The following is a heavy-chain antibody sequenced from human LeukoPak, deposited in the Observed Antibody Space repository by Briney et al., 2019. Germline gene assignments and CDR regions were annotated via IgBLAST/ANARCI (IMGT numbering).Heavy chain of an antibody. J-gene: IGHJ4*02. CDR3: ARIFIRNGYSSYFDC. Sequence: PSETPSLTCTVSGFSISSGHYWGWVRQPPGAGLEWIGSVYQSGITYYNPSLKSRVTTSVDMSKNQFSLRLRPVTAADTAVYYCARIFIRNGYSSYFDCWGQGTLVTVSP. V-gene: IGHV4-38-2*02. D-gene: IGHD5-18*01. CDR1: GFSISSGHY. CDR2: VYQSGIT.